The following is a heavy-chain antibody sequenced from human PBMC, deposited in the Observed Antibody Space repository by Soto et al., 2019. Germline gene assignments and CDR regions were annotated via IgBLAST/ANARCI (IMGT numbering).Heavy chain of an antibody. D-gene: IGHD6-19*01. J-gene: IGHJ4*02. Sequence: QVQLVQSGAEVKKPGASVKVSCKASGYAFASYGLNWVRQAPGQGLEWMGWISPHNGNTNYEQNLQGRVTMTTDTSTSTAFMALRSLRSDDTAVYYCATSLGYTSGWEFDYWGQGTLVTVSS. CDR2: ISPHNGNT. CDR1: GYAFASYG. CDR3: ATSLGYTSGWEFDY. V-gene: IGHV1-18*01.